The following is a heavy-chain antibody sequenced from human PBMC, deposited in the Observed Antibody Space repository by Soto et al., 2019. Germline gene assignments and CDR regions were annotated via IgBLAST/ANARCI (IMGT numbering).Heavy chain of an antibody. V-gene: IGHV1-18*01. J-gene: IGHJ4*01. Sequence: DASVKVSCKASGYTFTSYGISWVRQAPGQGLEWMGWISAYNGNTNYAQKLQGRVTMTTDTSTSTAYMEMRSLRSDDTAVYYCAGDLGVQPLPGYSSSRQGKVEDYWG. D-gene: IGHD6-13*01. CDR1: GYTFTSYG. CDR2: ISAYNGNT. CDR3: AGDLGVQPLPGYSSSRQGKVEDY.